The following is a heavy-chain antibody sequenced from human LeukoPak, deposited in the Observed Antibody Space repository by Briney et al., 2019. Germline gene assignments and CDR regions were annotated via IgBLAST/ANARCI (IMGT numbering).Heavy chain of an antibody. D-gene: IGHD1-26*01. CDR3: ARDGSWELLGGSDY. CDR1: GYTLTELS. V-gene: IGHV1-24*01. Sequence: GASVKVSCKASGYTLTELSMHWVRQAPGKGLEWMGGFDPEDGETIYAQKFQGRVTITRDTSASTAYMELSSLRSEDTAVYYCARDGSWELLGGSDYWGQGTLVTVSS. CDR2: FDPEDGET. J-gene: IGHJ4*02.